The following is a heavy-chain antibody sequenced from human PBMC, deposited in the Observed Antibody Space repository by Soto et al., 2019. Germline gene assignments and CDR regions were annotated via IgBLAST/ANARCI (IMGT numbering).Heavy chain of an antibody. CDR3: ARTASVISMVRGVTTNNYYYYGMDV. J-gene: IGHJ6*02. V-gene: IGHV1-69*01. Sequence: QVRLVQSGAEVKKPGSSVEVSCKASGGTFSTYAISWVRQAPGQGLEWMGGIIPISGTVKYAQKFQGRVTITAGYMELSSLTSEDTAVYYCARTASVISMVRGVTTNNYYYYGMDVWGQGTTVTVSS. D-gene: IGHD3-10*01. CDR2: IIPISGTV. CDR1: GGTFSTYA.